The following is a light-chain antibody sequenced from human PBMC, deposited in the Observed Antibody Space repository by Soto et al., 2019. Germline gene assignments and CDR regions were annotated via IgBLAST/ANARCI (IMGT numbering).Light chain of an antibody. CDR2: DVS. V-gene: IGKV1-5*01. Sequence: IRRTQSPSSVSSSTGDRLTITCRASQSISDWLAWYQQKPGKAPKLLIFDVSSLESGVPSRFSGSGSGTEFTLTINSLKPDDFETYYCQQYDSFPWTFGQGTKVAIK. CDR1: QSISDW. CDR3: QQYDSFPWT. J-gene: IGKJ1*01.